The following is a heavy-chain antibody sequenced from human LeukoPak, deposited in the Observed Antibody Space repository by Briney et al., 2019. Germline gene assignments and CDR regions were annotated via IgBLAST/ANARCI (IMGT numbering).Heavy chain of an antibody. J-gene: IGHJ3*02. CDR1: GDSISSYY. D-gene: IGHD3-3*01. CDR3: ARDRRRIITIFGVAAHAFDI. CDR2: IYYSGGT. Sequence: SETLSLTCTVSGDSISSYYWSWIRQPPGKGLEWIGYIYYSGGTKYNPSLKSRVTISVDTSKNQFSLKLSSVTAADTAVYYCARDRRRIITIFGVAAHAFDIWGQGTMVTVSS. V-gene: IGHV4-59*12.